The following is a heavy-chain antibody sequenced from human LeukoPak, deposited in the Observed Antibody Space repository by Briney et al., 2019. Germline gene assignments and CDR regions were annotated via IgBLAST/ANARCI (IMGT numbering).Heavy chain of an antibody. Sequence: GGSLRLSSAASGFTFSSYGMHWVRQAPGKGLEWVAVISYDGSNKYYADSVKGRFTISRDNSKNTLYLQMNSLRAEDPAVYYCAKKNIDYGDYEGAFDIWGQGTMVTVSS. CDR1: GFTFSSYG. J-gene: IGHJ3*02. D-gene: IGHD4-17*01. CDR2: ISYDGSNK. CDR3: AKKNIDYGDYEGAFDI. V-gene: IGHV3-30*18.